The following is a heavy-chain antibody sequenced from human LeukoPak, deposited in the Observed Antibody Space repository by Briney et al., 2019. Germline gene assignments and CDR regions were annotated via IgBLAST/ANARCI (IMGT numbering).Heavy chain of an antibody. CDR1: GGSFSGYY. CDR2: INHSGST. CDR3: ARDTHKNYFDY. V-gene: IGHV4-34*09. J-gene: IGHJ4*02. Sequence: SETLSLTCAVYGGSFSGYYWSWIRQPPGKGLEWIGEINHSGSTNYNPSLKSRVTISVDTSKNQFSLKLSSVTAADTAVYYCARDTHKNYFDYWGQGTLVTVSS.